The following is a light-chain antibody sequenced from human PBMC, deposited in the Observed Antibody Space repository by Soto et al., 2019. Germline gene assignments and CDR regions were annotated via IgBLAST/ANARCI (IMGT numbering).Light chain of an antibody. CDR2: DVS. J-gene: IGLJ1*01. Sequence: QSALTQPRSVSGSPGQSVTISCTGTSSDVGAYNYVSCYQQHSGKAPKFMIYDVSKRPSGVPDRFSGSKSGNTASLTISGLQAEDEADYYCCSYAGTYSYVFGTGTQLTVL. CDR1: SSDVGAYNY. CDR3: CSYAGTYSYV. V-gene: IGLV2-11*01.